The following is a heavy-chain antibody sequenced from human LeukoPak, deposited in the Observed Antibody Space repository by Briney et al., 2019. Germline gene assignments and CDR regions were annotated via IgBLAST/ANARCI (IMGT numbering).Heavy chain of an antibody. J-gene: IGHJ4*02. CDR3: ARSGGVWYFDY. D-gene: IGHD3-16*01. CDR1: GGSIRNYY. CDR2: ISDGGGS. V-gene: IGHV4-59*01. Sequence: SETLSLTCTVSGGSIRNYYWTWIRPPPGKGLEWIGYISDGGGSNYNPSLKSRVTISVDTPKNQFSLKLSSVTAADTAVYYCARSGGVWYFDYWGQGTLVTVSS.